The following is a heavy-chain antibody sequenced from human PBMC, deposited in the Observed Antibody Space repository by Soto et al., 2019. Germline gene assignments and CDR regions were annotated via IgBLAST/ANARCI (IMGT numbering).Heavy chain of an antibody. D-gene: IGHD3-22*01. CDR3: AKPGRYHYDRGVPTGPDY. Sequence: LRLSFAASGFTFSNYVMSWVRQAAGMCLEWVSGTSGSGGSTYYADSVKGRFTISRDNSKNTLYLQMNSLRADDTAVYYCAKPGRYHYDRGVPTGPDYWGQATLDTVSS. J-gene: IGHJ4*02. CDR1: GFTFSNYV. V-gene: IGHV3-23*01. CDR2: TSGSGGST.